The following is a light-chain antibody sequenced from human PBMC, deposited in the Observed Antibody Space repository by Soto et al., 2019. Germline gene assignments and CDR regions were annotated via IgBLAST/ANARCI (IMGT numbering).Light chain of an antibody. CDR3: QVWDSNVV. Sequence: SYELTQPPSVSVAPGQTARITCGGNNIGSKSVHWYQQKPCQAPVLVVYDDSDRPSGIPERFSGSNSGNTATLTISRVEAGDEADYYCQVWDSNVVFGGGTKLTVL. CDR1: NIGSKS. J-gene: IGLJ2*01. CDR2: DDS. V-gene: IGLV3-21*02.